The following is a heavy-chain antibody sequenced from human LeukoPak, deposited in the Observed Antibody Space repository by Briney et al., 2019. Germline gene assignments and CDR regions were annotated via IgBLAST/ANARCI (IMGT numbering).Heavy chain of an antibody. V-gene: IGHV4-61*02. CDR2: IYTSGST. Sequence: SQTLSLTCTVSGGSISSGDHFWTWIRQPAGKGLEWIGRIYTSGSTNYNPSLKSRVTISVDTSKNQFSLKLSSVTAADTAVYYCARGTAYYDILTGYQYYYYMDVWGKGTTVTISS. J-gene: IGHJ6*03. D-gene: IGHD3-9*01. CDR3: ARGTAYYDILTGYQYYYYMDV. CDR1: GGSISSGDHF.